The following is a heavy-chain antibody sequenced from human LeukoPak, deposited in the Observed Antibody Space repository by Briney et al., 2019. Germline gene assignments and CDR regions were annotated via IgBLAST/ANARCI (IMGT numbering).Heavy chain of an antibody. CDR1: GGSISSYY. J-gene: IGHJ5*02. CDR2: IYSSGST. D-gene: IGHD4-17*01. CDR3: ARDKTGDYGDLNCFDP. V-gene: IGHV4-4*07. Sequence: SETLSLTCTVSGGSISSYYWSWMRQPAGKGLEWIGRIYSSGSTKYNPSLKSRVTMSVDTSKNQFSLKLSSVTAADTAVYYCARDKTGDYGDLNCFDPWGQGTLVTVSS.